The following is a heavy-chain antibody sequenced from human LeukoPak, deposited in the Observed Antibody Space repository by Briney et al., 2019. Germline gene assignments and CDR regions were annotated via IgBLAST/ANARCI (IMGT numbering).Heavy chain of an antibody. CDR3: TRGGSGYVNFDT. Sequence: GGSLRLSCEASGFCFSGYWGHWVRQAPGKGLVWLSHINGAGSDIYYADFVKGRFTISRDNAKNTLYLQMNNLRAEDTAVYACTRGGSGYVNFDTWGLETPVTVSS. CDR1: GFCFSGYW. V-gene: IGHV3-74*01. J-gene: IGHJ4*02. CDR2: INGAGSDI. D-gene: IGHD5-12*01.